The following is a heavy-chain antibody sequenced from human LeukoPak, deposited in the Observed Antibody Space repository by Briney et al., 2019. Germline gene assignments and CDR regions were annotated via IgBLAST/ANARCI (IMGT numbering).Heavy chain of an antibody. D-gene: IGHD2-21*02. V-gene: IGHV4-39*07. J-gene: IGHJ4*02. Sequence: SETLSLTCTVSGGSISSSSYYWGWIRQPPGKGLEWIGSIYYSGSAYYNPSLKSRVTISVDTSKNQFSLKLSSVTAADTAVYYCATAYVVVTAIRPYYWGQGTLVTVSS. CDR1: GGSISSSSYY. CDR3: ATAYVVVTAIRPYY. CDR2: IYYSGSA.